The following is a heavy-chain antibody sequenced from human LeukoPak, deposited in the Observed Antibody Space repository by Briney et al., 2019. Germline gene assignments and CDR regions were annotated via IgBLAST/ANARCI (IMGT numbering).Heavy chain of an antibody. CDR2: ISAYNGNT. J-gene: IGHJ6*03. V-gene: IGHV1-18*01. CDR1: GYTFTSYG. CDR3: ASDRRVVAARANRSYYYYYMDV. Sequence: ASVKVSCKASGYTFTSYGISWVRQAPGQGLEWMGWISAYNGNTNYAQKLQDRVTMTTDTSTSTAYMELRSLRSDDTAVYYCASDRRVVAARANRSYYYYYMDVWGKGTTVTVSS. D-gene: IGHD2-15*01.